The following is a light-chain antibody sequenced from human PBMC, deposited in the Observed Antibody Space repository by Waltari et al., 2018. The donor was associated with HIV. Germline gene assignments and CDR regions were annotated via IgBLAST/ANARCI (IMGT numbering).Light chain of an antibody. J-gene: IGLJ2*01. CDR3: SSYPRSRTLVV. Sequence: QSALTQPASVSGSPGQSLTISCTGTSSDVGGYNYVSWYQQHPGKAPKLMIYEVSNRREGVPHRFSGSTSCHPASLTISGLQAADAADYYCSSYPRSRTLVVFGGGTKLTV. CDR1: SSDVGGYNY. CDR2: EVS. V-gene: IGLV2-14*01.